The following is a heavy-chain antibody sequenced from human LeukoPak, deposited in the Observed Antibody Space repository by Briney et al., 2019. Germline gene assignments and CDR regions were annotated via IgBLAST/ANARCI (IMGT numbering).Heavy chain of an antibody. CDR1: GFTFSSYS. CDR2: ISSSSSYI. D-gene: IGHD6-13*01. Sequence: GGSLRLSCAASGFTFSSYSMNWVRQAPGKGLAWVSSISSSSSYIYYADSVKGRFTISRDNAKNSLYLQMNSLRAEDTAVYYCAGIAAAGDAFDIWGQGTMVTVSS. CDR3: AGIAAAGDAFDI. J-gene: IGHJ3*02. V-gene: IGHV3-21*01.